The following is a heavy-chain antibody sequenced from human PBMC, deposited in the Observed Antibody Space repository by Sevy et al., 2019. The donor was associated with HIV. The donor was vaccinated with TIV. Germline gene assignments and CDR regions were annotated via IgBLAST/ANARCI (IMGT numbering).Heavy chain of an antibody. J-gene: IGHJ4*02. V-gene: IGHV1-46*01. CDR2: IDPSGGNA. CDR3: VRADPDQHFHS. CDR1: GDTFTNNY. Sequence: ASVKVSCKASGDTFTNNYMHWVRQAPGQGLEWMGIIDPSGGNASYAQKFQGRVSMTRDTSTSTIYLDLSSLRSEDTAVYYCVRADPDQHFHSWGQGTLVTVSS.